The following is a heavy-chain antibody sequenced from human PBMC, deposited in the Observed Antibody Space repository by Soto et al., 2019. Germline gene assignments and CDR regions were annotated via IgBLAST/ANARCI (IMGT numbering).Heavy chain of an antibody. CDR3: VRHPRPLADFVY. D-gene: IGHD6-19*01. V-gene: IGHV4-59*08. J-gene: IGHJ4*02. Sequence: SETLSLTCTVSGGSISSYYWSWIRQPPGKGLEWIGYIYYSGSTNYNPSLKSRVTISVDTSKNQFSLKLSSVTAADTAVYYCVRHPRPLADFVYWGPGILVTLFS. CDR2: IYYSGST. CDR1: GGSISSYY.